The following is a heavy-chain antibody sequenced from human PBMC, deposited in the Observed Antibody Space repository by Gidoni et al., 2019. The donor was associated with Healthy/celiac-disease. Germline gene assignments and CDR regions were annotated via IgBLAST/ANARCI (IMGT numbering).Heavy chain of an antibody. CDR1: AYTCTSYD. Sequence: QVQLVQSGAEVKKPGASVTVSCMASAYTCTSYDINWVRQANGQGLEWMGWMTPNSGNTGYAQKVQGRGTMTRNTSISTAYMELSSLRSEDTAVYYWNIRGYSYGSEDYFDYWGQGTLVTVSS. CDR3: NIRGYSYGSEDYFDY. CDR2: MTPNSGNT. D-gene: IGHD5-18*01. V-gene: IGHV1-8*01. J-gene: IGHJ4*02.